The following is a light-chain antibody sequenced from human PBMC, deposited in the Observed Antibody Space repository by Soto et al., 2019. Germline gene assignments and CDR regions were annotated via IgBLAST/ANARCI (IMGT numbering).Light chain of an antibody. CDR1: QSTSAW. J-gene: IGKJ3*01. CDR3: KQYINTAPFS. Sequence: DIQLPQSPSTLSASVGDRVTITCRASQSTSAWLAWYQQKPGKAPNLLIYKASQLEDGVPSSFSGSRSGTEFTLTISSLQPDDFATYYCKQYINTAPFSFGPGTKVDIK. CDR2: KAS. V-gene: IGKV1-5*03.